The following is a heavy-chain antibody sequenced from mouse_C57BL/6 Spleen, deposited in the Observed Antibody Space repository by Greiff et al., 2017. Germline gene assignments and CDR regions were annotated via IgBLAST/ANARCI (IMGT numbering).Heavy chain of an antibody. CDR1: GYTFTSYW. CDR2: IHPSDSDT. V-gene: IGHV1-74*01. D-gene: IGHD1-3*01. J-gene: IGHJ4*01. CDR3: AIITLYAMDY. Sequence: VQLQPPGASLVKPGASVKVSCKASGYTFTSYWMHWVQQRPGHVLAWIGRIHPSDSDTNYNQKFNGKATWNVDKSSSTAYMKLSSLTSEDSAVYYWAIITLYAMDYWGQGTSVTVSS.